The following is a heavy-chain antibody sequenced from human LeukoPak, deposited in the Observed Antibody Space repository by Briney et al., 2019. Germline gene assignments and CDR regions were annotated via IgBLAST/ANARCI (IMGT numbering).Heavy chain of an antibody. V-gene: IGHV4-4*07. D-gene: IGHD6-13*01. CDR1: GGSISSYY. CDR2: IYTSGRP. CDR3: ATTVGYSSSWQIGYMDV. J-gene: IGHJ6*03. Sequence: SETLSLTCTVYGGSISSYYWSWIRQPAGRGVECIGRIYTSGRPNYNPLLKSRVTMSVGTSKNQSSLKLSSVTAADRAVYYCATTVGYSSSWQIGYMDVWGKGTTVTVSS.